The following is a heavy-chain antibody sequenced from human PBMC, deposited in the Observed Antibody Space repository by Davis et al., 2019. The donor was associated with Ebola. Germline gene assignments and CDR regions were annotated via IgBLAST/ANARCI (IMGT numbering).Heavy chain of an antibody. CDR2: IYPGDSDT. CDR1: GYTFTKFW. Sequence: GESLKISCRGSGYTFTKFWIAWVRQMPGKGLEWMGVIYPGDSDTRYSPSFQGHVTISADKSITTAYLQWGSLKASDTAVYYCARHDRYFDWLLSRAGWFDPWGQGTLVTVSS. J-gene: IGHJ5*02. D-gene: IGHD3-9*01. CDR3: ARHDRYFDWLLSRAGWFDP. V-gene: IGHV5-51*01.